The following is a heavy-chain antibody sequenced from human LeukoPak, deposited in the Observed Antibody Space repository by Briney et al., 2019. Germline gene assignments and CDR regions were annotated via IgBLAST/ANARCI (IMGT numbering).Heavy chain of an antibody. CDR2: ISYDGSNK. Sequence: PGRSLRLSCAASGFTFSSYGMHWVRQAPGKGLEWVAVISYDGSNKYYADSVKGRFTISRDNSKNTLYLQMNSLRAEDTAVYYCARDRQLAFKDPFDYWGQGTLVTVSS. CDR3: ARDRQLAFKDPFDY. V-gene: IGHV3-30*06. D-gene: IGHD6-13*01. CDR1: GFTFSSYG. J-gene: IGHJ4*02.